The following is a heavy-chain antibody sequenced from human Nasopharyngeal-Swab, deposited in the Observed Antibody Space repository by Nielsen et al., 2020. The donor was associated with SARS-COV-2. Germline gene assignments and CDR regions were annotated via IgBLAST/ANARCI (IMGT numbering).Heavy chain of an antibody. CDR1: GFTFSDSA. D-gene: IGHD2-21*02. J-gene: IGHJ4*02. V-gene: IGHV3-73*01. CDR3: TRCGGGCYSGRDY. Sequence: GGSLRLSCAASGFTFSDSAIHWVRQASGKGLEWVGRTRSKGNNSATAYSASVKGRFIIFRDDPTNTAYLQMNSLKTEDTAVYYCTRCGGGCYSGRDYWGQGTLDTVSS. CDR2: TRSKGNNSAT.